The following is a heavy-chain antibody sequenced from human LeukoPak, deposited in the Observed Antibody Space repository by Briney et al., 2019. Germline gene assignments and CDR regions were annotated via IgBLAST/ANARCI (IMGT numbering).Heavy chain of an antibody. J-gene: IGHJ4*02. D-gene: IGHD5-12*01. Sequence: SETLSLTCTVSGGSISNYYWSWIRQPPGKGLEWIGYISYSGSINYNPSLKSRVTISVDTSKSQFSLKLNSVTAADTAVYYCARQSQYSGSQAPDYWGQGTLVTVSS. V-gene: IGHV4-59*08. CDR3: ARQSQYSGSQAPDY. CDR1: GGSISNYY. CDR2: ISYSGSI.